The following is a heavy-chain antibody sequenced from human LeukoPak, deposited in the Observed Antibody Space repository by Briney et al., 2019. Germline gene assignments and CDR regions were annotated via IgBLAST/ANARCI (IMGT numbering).Heavy chain of an antibody. CDR1: GGSISSYY. Sequence: PSETLSLTCAVSGGSISSYYWSWIRQPPGKGLEWIGYIYYSGSTNYNPSLKSRVTISVDTSKNQFSLKLSSVTAADTAVYYCARATYSSSFYRYWGQGTLVTVSS. D-gene: IGHD6-13*01. CDR2: IYYSGST. V-gene: IGHV4-59*01. J-gene: IGHJ4*02. CDR3: ARATYSSSFYRY.